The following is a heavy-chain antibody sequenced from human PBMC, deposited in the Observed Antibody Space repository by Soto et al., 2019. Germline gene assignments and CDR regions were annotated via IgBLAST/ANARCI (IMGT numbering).Heavy chain of an antibody. D-gene: IGHD3-10*01. Sequence: ELQVLESGGGLVQPGGSLSLTCAASGFTLSEYGTSWVRQAPGKGLEWVSFVSGSGDSTYYTDSVKGRFTISRESSKNTVCLQMNSLRAEDTAVYYCATSNYGERDWGQGTLVTVSS. V-gene: IGHV3-23*01. CDR2: VSGSGDST. J-gene: IGHJ4*02. CDR1: GFTLSEYG. CDR3: ATSNYGERD.